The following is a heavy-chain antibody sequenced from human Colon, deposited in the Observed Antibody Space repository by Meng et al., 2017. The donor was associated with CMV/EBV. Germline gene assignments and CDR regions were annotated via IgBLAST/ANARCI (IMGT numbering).Heavy chain of an antibody. CDR2: IYHSGTI. D-gene: IGHD3-9*01. CDR3: ARATRYDILTGYYWYFDV. J-gene: IGHJ2*01. V-gene: IGHV4-30-2*01. Sequence: ISRSDYTWTWIRQPPRKGLEWIRYIYHSGTIYYTPSLKTRVIISLDRSKNQFSLKLTSVTAADTAVYYCARATRYDILTGYYWYFDVWGRGTLVTVSS. CDR1: ISRSDYT.